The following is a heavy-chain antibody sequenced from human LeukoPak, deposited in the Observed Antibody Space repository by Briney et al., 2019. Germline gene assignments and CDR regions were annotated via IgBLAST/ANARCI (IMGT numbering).Heavy chain of an antibody. Sequence: GGTLTLSCAASGFTFSSNAMSWVGQAPGKGREGVSALSGSGGSTYYDVSLKGRFTISRDNSKNTLYLQMTSLRAEDTAVYYCAHPTEYCSSWYGNWFDPWGQGTLVTVSA. CDR1: GFTFSSNA. J-gene: IGHJ5*02. V-gene: IGHV3-23*01. CDR3: AHPTEYCSSWYGNWFDP. CDR2: LSGSGGST. D-gene: IGHD6-13*01.